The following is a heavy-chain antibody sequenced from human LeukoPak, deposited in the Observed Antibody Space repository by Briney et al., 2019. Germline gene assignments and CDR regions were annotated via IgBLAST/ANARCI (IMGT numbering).Heavy chain of an antibody. Sequence: GRSLRLSCAASGFTFDDYAMHWVRQVPGKGLEWVSSISWDSGSIGYVDSVKGRFTISGDNANKSLYLQTNSLRVEDTAFYYCTTGDGTKFDFWGQGTLVSVSS. CDR1: GFTFDDYA. J-gene: IGHJ4*02. V-gene: IGHV3-9*01. CDR3: TTGDGTKFDF. CDR2: ISWDSGSI.